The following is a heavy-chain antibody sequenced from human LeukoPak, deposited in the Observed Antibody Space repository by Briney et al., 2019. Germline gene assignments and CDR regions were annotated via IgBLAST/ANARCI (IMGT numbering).Heavy chain of an antibody. D-gene: IGHD3-3*01. V-gene: IGHV1-46*01. J-gene: IGHJ5*02. CDR3: ARDLRIFGVAYWFDP. Sequence: ASVKVSCRASGYTFMSYYMHWVRQAPGQGLELMGTINPSRGSTTYAQRFQDRVTLTRDTSTSTVYMELSSLRSEDTAVYYCARDLRIFGVAYWFDPWGQGTLVTVSS. CDR1: GYTFMSYY. CDR2: INPSRGST.